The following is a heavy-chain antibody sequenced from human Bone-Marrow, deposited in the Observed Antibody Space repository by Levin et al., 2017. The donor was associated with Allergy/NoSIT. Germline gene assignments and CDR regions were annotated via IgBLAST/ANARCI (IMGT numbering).Heavy chain of an antibody. Sequence: GGSLRLSCAASGFTFSSYSMNWVRQAPGKGLEWVSYISSSSSTIYYADSVKGRFTISRDNAKNSLYLQMNSLRDEDTAVYYCATLTTVVTPLYDGMDVWGQGTTVTVSS. CDR1: GFTFSSYS. CDR2: ISSSSSTI. V-gene: IGHV3-48*02. D-gene: IGHD4-23*01. J-gene: IGHJ6*02. CDR3: ATLTTVVTPLYDGMDV.